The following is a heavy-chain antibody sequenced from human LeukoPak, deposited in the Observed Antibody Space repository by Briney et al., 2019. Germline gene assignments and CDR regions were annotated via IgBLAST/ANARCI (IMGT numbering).Heavy chain of an antibody. CDR3: AKANGAIFGVAGYFDY. CDR1: GFTFSTFA. D-gene: IGHD3-3*02. V-gene: IGHV3-23*01. CDR2: IFPSGGEI. J-gene: IGHJ4*02. Sequence: GGSLRLSCAASGFTFSTFAMIWVRQPPGKGLEWVSSIFPSGGEIHYADSVRGRFTISRDNSKNTLDLQMNSLRAEDTAVYYCAKANGAIFGVAGYFDYWGQGTLVTVSS.